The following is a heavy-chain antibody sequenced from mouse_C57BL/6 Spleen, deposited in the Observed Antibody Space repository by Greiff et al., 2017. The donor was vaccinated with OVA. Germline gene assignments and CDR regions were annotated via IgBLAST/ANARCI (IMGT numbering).Heavy chain of an antibody. CDR2: IFPGSGST. CDR3: ARFLLRGRAMDY. J-gene: IGHJ4*01. CDR1: GYTFTDYY. D-gene: IGHD1-1*01. V-gene: IGHV1-75*01. Sequence: VKLLESGPELVKPGASVKISCKASGYTFTDYYINWVKQRPGQGLEWIGWIFPGSGSTYYNEKFKGKATLTVDKSSSTAYMLLSSLTSEDSAVYFCARFLLRGRAMDYWGQGTSVTVSS.